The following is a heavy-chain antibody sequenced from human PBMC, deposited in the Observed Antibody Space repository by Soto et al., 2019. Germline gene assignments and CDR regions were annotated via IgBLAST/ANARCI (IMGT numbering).Heavy chain of an antibody. Sequence: SVKVSCKASGGTFSSYAISWVRQAPGQGLEWMGGIIPIFGTANYAQKFQGRVTITADESTSTAYMELSSLRSEDTAVYYCARGTYYYDSSGYYPFDYWGQGTLVTVSS. CDR1: GGTFSSYA. V-gene: IGHV1-69*13. J-gene: IGHJ4*02. D-gene: IGHD3-22*01. CDR2: IIPIFGTA. CDR3: ARGTYYYDSSGYYPFDY.